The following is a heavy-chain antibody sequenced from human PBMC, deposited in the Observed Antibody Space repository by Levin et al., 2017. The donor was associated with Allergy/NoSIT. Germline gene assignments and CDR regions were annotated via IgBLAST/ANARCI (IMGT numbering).Heavy chain of an antibody. CDR2: ISTSGGST. CDR3: ARSYSHYFDY. CDR1: GFTFSSYA. Sequence: GASVKVSCAASGFTFSSYAMSWVRQAPGKGLEWVSAISTSGGSTYYADSVKGRFTISRDNSKNTLYLQMNSLRAEDTAVYYCARSYSHYFDYWGQGTLVTVSS. J-gene: IGHJ4*02. D-gene: IGHD4-11*01. V-gene: IGHV3-23*01.